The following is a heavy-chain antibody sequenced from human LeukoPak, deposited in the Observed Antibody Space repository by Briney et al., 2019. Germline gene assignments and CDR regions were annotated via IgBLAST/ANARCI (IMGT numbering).Heavy chain of an antibody. D-gene: IGHD1-26*01. CDR3: ARAAAVGAEYYFDY. Sequence: GGSLRLSCAASGLTFSSYETNWVRQAPGKGLEWVSYISSSGSTIYYADSVKGRFTISRDNAKNSLYLQMNSLRAEDTAVYYCARAAAVGAEYYFDYWGQGTLVTVSS. CDR1: GLTFSSYE. V-gene: IGHV3-48*03. J-gene: IGHJ4*02. CDR2: ISSSGSTI.